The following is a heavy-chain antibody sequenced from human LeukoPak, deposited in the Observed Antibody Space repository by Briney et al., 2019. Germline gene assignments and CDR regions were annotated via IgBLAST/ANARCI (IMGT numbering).Heavy chain of an antibody. CDR2: IKQDGSEK. Sequence: GGSLRLSCAASGLTFSSYWMSWVRQAPGKGLEWVANIKQDGSEKYYVDSVKGRFTISRDNAKNSLYLQMNSLRAEDTAVYYCARVSKGDKMVYAIGSSRNFDYWGQGTLVTVSS. D-gene: IGHD2-8*01. V-gene: IGHV3-7*01. J-gene: IGHJ4*02. CDR1: GLTFSSYW. CDR3: ARVSKGDKMVYAIGSSRNFDY.